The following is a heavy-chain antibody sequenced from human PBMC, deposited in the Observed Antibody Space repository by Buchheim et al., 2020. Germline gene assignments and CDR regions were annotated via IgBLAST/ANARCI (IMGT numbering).Heavy chain of an antibody. Sequence: QVQLQESGPGLVKPSGTLSLTCAVSGGSISSTNWWSWVRQPPGKGLEWIGEIYYPGRTNYNPSLKSRGTISVDKSNNQFSLEVTSVTAADTAIYYCVHYTGSYYFFLDYWGQGTL. V-gene: IGHV4-4*02. CDR3: VHYTGSYYFFLDY. CDR1: GGSISSTNW. D-gene: IGHD1-26*01. J-gene: IGHJ4*02. CDR2: IYYPGRT.